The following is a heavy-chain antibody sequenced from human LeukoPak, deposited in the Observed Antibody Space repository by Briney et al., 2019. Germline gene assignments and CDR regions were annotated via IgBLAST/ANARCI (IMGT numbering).Heavy chain of an antibody. V-gene: IGHV3-66*01. CDR2: ISSGGST. CDR1: GFTVSSNY. J-gene: IGHJ4*02. Sequence: PGGSLRLSCAASGFTVSSNYMSWVRQAPGKGLEWVSVISSGGSTYYADSVKGRFTISSDNSKNTLYLQMNSLRAEDTAVYYCARGLDLYSSGWYYFAYWGQGTLVTVSS. CDR3: ARGLDLYSSGWYYFAY. D-gene: IGHD6-19*01.